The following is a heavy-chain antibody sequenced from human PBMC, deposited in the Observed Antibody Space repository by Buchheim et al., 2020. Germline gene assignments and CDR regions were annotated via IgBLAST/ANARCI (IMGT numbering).Heavy chain of an antibody. Sequence: EVQLVESGGGLVQPGGSLRLSCAASGFTFSSYWMHWVRQAPGKGLVWVSRINSDGRSTSSADSVKGRFTISRDNAKNTPYLQMNSLRAEDTAVYYCARDLQEIEQQLVRRGAFDIWGQGT. CDR3: ARDLQEIEQQLVRRGAFDI. V-gene: IGHV3-74*01. J-gene: IGHJ3*02. CDR1: GFTFSSYW. D-gene: IGHD6-13*01. CDR2: INSDGRST.